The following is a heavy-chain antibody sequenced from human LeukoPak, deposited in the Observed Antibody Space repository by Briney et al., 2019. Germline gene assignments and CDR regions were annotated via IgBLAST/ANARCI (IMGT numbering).Heavy chain of an antibody. D-gene: IGHD3-9*01. V-gene: IGHV4-34*01. CDR1: GGSFSGYY. CDR2: IYHSGST. Sequence: PSETLSLTCAVYGGSFSGYYWSWIRQPPGKGLEWIGSIYHSGSTYYNPPLKSRVTISVDTSKNQFSLKLSSVTAADTAVYYCARTYYDILTGYYSTIYYFDYWGQRTLVTVSS. CDR3: ARTYYDILTGYYSTIYYFDY. J-gene: IGHJ4*02.